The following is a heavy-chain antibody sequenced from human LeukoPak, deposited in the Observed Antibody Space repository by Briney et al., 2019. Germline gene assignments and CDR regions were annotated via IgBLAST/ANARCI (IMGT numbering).Heavy chain of an antibody. Sequence: PSETLSLTCAVYGGSFSGYYWSWIRQPPGKGLEWIGEINHSGSTNYNPSLKSRVTISVDTSKNQFSLKLSSVTAADTAVYYCAREADYYDSSGYSNFDYWGQGTLVTVSS. V-gene: IGHV4-34*01. D-gene: IGHD3-22*01. J-gene: IGHJ4*02. CDR3: AREADYYDSSGYSNFDY. CDR1: GGSFSGYY. CDR2: INHSGST.